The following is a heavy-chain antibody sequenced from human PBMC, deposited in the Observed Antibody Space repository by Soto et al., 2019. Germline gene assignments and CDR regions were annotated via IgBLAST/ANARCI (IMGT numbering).Heavy chain of an antibody. V-gene: IGHV3-64*01. D-gene: IGHD4-17*01. CDR3: ARDGLRQYAFDI. CDR1: GFTFSSYA. CDR2: ISSNGGST. J-gene: IGHJ3*02. Sequence: VGSLRLSCAASGFTFSSYAMHWVRQAPGKGLEYVSAISSNGGSTYYANSVKGRFTISRDNSKNTLYLQMGSLRAEDMAVYYCARDGLRQYAFDIWGQGTMVT.